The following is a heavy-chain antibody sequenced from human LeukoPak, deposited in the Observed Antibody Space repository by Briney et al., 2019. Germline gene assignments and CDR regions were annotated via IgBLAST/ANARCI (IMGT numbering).Heavy chain of an antibody. V-gene: IGHV3-23*01. Sequence: PRGSLRLSCAASGFTFSSYAMSWVRQAPGKGLEWVSAISGSGGSTYYADSVKGRFTISRDNSKNTLYLQMNSLRAEDTAVYYCAKDPPYYDSSGYDYWGQGTLVTVSS. D-gene: IGHD3-22*01. J-gene: IGHJ4*02. CDR2: ISGSGGST. CDR1: GFTFSSYA. CDR3: AKDPPYYDSSGYDY.